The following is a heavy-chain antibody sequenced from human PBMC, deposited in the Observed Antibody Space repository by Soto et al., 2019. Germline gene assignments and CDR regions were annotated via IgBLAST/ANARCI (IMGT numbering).Heavy chain of an antibody. V-gene: IGHV1-18*01. CDR2: FNPKNGNT. CDR3: ARVNFGKPFDS. D-gene: IGHD3-10*01. J-gene: IGHJ4*02. CDR1: GYTFTNYG. Sequence: ASVKVSCKASGYTFTNYGINWLRQARGQGIEWMGWFNPKNGNTNYAQTFEGRLTLTTDTSTSTAFMELSNLRSDDTASYYCARVNFGKPFDSWGQGTLVTVSS.